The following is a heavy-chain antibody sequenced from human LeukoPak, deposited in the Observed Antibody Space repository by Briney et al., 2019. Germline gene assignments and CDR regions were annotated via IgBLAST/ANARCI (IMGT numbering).Heavy chain of an antibody. D-gene: IGHD1-26*01. V-gene: IGHV3-21*01. Sequence: GGSLRLSCAASGFTFSSYSMNWVRQAPGKGLEWVSSISSSSSYIYYADSVKGRFTISRDNAKNSLYLQMNSLRAEDTAVYYCARYGVGHWAFDIWGQGTMVTVSS. CDR1: GFTFSSYS. CDR2: ISSSSSYI. CDR3: ARYGVGHWAFDI. J-gene: IGHJ3*02.